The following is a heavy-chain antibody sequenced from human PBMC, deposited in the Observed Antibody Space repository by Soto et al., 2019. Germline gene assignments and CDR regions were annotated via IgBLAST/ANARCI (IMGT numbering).Heavy chain of an antibody. V-gene: IGHV4-61*08. CDR1: GGSISSGGYY. CDR3: ARVDIVTTNWFDP. Sequence: SETLSLTCTVSGGSISSGGYYWSWIRQHPGKGLEWIGEINHRGYTTYNPSLKSRVTISVDTSKNQFSLKLSSVTAADTAVYYCARVDIVTTNWFDPWGQGTPVTVS. J-gene: IGHJ5*02. CDR2: INHRGYT. D-gene: IGHD5-12*01.